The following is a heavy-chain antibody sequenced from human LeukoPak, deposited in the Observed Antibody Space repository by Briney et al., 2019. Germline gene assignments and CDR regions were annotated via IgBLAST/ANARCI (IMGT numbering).Heavy chain of an antibody. CDR1: GFSFSSPG. V-gene: IGHV3-7*01. CDR2: IKQDGSEK. J-gene: IGHJ4*02. D-gene: IGHD3-3*01. CDR3: ARLSALGYDFWSGYHGYYFDY. Sequence: SGGSLRLSCTASGFSFSSPGVNWVRQAPGKGLEWVANIKQDGSEKYYVDSVKGRFTISRDNAKNSLYLQMNSLRAEDTAVYYCARLSALGYDFWSGYHGYYFDYWGQGTLVTVSS.